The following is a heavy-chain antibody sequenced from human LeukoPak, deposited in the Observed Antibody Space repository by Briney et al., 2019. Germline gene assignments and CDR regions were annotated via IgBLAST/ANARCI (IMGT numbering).Heavy chain of an antibody. D-gene: IGHD5-12*01. CDR2: IRYDGRDK. CDR3: AKDRYSIRSTFTVNPFDY. V-gene: IGHV3-30*02. J-gene: IGHJ4*02. CDR1: GFTFSSYG. Sequence: PGGSLRLSCAASGFTFSSYGMNWVRQAPGKGLEWVAFIRYDGRDKYYADSVKGRFTISRDNSKTTLDLQMNSLRVEDTAVYYCAKDRYSIRSTFTVNPFDYWGQGILVTVSS.